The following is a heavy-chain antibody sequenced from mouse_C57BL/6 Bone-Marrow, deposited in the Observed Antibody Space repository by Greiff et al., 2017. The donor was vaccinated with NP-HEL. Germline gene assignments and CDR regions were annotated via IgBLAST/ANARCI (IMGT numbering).Heavy chain of an antibody. CDR2: ISSGGDYI. D-gene: IGHD2-3*01. V-gene: IGHV5-9-1*02. Sequence: EVMLVESGEGLVKPGGSLKLSCAASGFTFSSYAMSWVRQTPEKRLEWVAYISSGGDYIYYADTVKGRFTISRDNARNTLYLQMSSLKSEDTAMYYCTGYDLAWFAYWGQGTLVTVSA. CDR3: TGYDLAWFAY. CDR1: GFTFSSYA. J-gene: IGHJ3*01.